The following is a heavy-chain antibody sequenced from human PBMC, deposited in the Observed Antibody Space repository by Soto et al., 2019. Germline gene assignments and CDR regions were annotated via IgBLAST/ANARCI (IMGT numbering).Heavy chain of an antibody. J-gene: IGHJ4*02. CDR3: AKDQASGQGSFDS. CDR2: ISYDGSNQ. CDR1: GFTFNIYG. Sequence: VGSLRLSCAASGFTFNIYGMHWVRQAPDKGLEWVALISYDGSNQYYADSVKGRFTISRDNSKNTLFLQMNSLRADDTAVYYCAKDQASGQGSFDSWGQGTLVTVSS. V-gene: IGHV3-30*18.